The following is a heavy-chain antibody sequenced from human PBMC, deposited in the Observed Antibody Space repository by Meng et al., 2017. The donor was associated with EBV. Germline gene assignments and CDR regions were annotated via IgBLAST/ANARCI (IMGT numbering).Heavy chain of an antibody. CDR2: IIPIFCTA. J-gene: IGHJ4*02. Sequence: VQLGQCGAEVQPPGAPVRGSCKASGGTFTSDAISWVRQSPGQGLGWMGGIIPIFCTANYAQKFQGRVTITADKSTSTAYMELRSLRSEDTAVYYCARAEIAAAGRLDYWGQGTLVTVSS. D-gene: IGHD6-13*01. CDR1: GGTFTSDA. V-gene: IGHV1-69*06. CDR3: ARAEIAAAGRLDY.